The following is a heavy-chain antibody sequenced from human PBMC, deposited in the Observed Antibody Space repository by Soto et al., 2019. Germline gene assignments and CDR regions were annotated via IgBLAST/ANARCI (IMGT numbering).Heavy chain of an antibody. Sequence: SVKVSCKASGYTFTGYYMHWVRQAPGQGLEWMGGIIPNIGTANYAQKFQGRVTITADESTSTAYMELSSLRSEDTAVYYCARGFPIDGYYSTGFDPWGQGTLVTVAS. CDR1: GYTFTGYY. V-gene: IGHV1-69*13. CDR2: IIPNIGTA. CDR3: ARGFPIDGYYSTGFDP. J-gene: IGHJ5*02. D-gene: IGHD6-13*01.